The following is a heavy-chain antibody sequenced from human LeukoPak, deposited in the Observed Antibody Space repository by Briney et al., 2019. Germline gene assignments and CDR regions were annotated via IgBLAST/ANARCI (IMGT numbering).Heavy chain of an antibody. D-gene: IGHD1-26*01. CDR1: GYSISSGYY. V-gene: IGHV4-38-2*02. CDR3: ASLQVYSGSYYY. J-gene: IGHJ4*02. Sequence: PSETLSLTCTVSGYSISSGYYWGWIRQPPGKGLEWIGSIYHSGSTYYNPSLKRRVTISVDTSKNQFSLKLSSVTAADPAVYYCASLQVYSGSYYYWGQGTLVTVYS. CDR2: IYHSGST.